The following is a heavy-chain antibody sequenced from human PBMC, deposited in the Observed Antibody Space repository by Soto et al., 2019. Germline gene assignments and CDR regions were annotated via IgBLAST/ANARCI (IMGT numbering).Heavy chain of an antibody. V-gene: IGHV4-34*01. CDR1: GGSFSGYY. Sequence: SETLSLTCAVYGGSFSGYYWSWIRQPPGKGLEWIGEINHSGSTNYNPSLKSRVTISVDTSKNQFSLKLSSVTAADTAVYYCASVVDTAMVTTDYWGQGTLVTVSS. D-gene: IGHD5-18*01. J-gene: IGHJ4*02. CDR3: ASVVDTAMVTTDY. CDR2: INHSGST.